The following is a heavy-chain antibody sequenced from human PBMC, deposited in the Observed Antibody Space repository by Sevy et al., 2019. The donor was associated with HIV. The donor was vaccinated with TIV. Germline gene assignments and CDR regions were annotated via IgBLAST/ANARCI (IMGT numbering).Heavy chain of an antibody. Sequence: GGSLGLSCAASGLTVSRKYMSWVRQAPGKGLEWVSVIHSGGKISYADSVQGRFTISRDNSKNTLYLQMNSLRAEDTAVYYCAREDIVLGEDNYYGIDVWGQGTTVTVSS. CDR3: AREDIVLGEDNYYGIDV. V-gene: IGHV3-53*01. J-gene: IGHJ6*02. D-gene: IGHD2-15*01. CDR2: IHSGGKI. CDR1: GLTVSRKY.